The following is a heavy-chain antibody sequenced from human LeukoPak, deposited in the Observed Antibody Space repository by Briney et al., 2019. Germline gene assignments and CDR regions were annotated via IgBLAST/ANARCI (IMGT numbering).Heavy chain of an antibody. J-gene: IGHJ4*02. Sequence: GASVKVSCKSSGYTFTGYYIHWVRQAPGQGLEWMGWINPNSGDTKYAQKFQGRVTVTRDKSISTAYMELSRLTSDDTAVYYCARGYDCGGYYLPDHWGQGTLVTVSS. CDR2: INPNSGDT. CDR1: GYTFTGYY. V-gene: IGHV1-2*02. CDR3: ARGYDCGGYYLPDH. D-gene: IGHD3-22*01.